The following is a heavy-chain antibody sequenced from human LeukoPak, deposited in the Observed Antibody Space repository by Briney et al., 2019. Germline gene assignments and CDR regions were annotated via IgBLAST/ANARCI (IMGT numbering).Heavy chain of an antibody. CDR1: GGSISSGSYY. J-gene: IGHJ4*02. Sequence: PSETLSLTCTVSGGSISSGSYYWSWIRQPAGKGLEWIGRIYTSGSTNYNPSLKSRVTISVDTSKNQFSLKLSSVTAADTAVYYCARLEFVNIVVVPAAMHFDYWGQGTLVTVSS. CDR2: IYTSGST. V-gene: IGHV4-61*02. D-gene: IGHD2-2*01. CDR3: ARLEFVNIVVVPAAMHFDY.